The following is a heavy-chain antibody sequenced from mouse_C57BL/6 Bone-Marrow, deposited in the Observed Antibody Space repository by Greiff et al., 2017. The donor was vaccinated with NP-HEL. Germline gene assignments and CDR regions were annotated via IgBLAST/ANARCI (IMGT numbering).Heavy chain of an antibody. V-gene: IGHV1-69*01. CDR2: IDPSDSYT. CDR1: GYTFTSYW. D-gene: IGHD2-13*01. Sequence: QVQLKESGAELVMPGASVKLSCKASGYTFTSYWMHWVKQRPGQGLEWIGEIDPSDSYTNYNQKFKGKSTLTVDKSSSTAYMQLSSLTSEDSAVYYCARDYFYWYFDVWGTGTTVTVSS. J-gene: IGHJ1*03. CDR3: ARDYFYWYFDV.